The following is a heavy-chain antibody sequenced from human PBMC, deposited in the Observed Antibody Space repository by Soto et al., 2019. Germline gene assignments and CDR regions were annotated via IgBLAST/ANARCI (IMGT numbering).Heavy chain of an antibody. CDR3: ARWSTTLDAFDI. V-gene: IGHV4-39*01. D-gene: IGHD4-17*01. CDR1: GGSISSSSYY. J-gene: IGHJ3*02. CDR2: IYYSGGT. Sequence: SETLSLTCTVSGGSISSSSYYWGWIRQPPGKGLEWIGSIYYSGGTYYNPSLKSRVTISVDTSKNQFSLKLSSVTAADTAVYYCARWSTTLDAFDIWGQGTMVTVSS.